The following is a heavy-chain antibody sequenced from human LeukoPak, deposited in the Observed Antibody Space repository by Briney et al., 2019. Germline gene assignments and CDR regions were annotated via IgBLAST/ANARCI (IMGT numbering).Heavy chain of an antibody. CDR2: IIPIFGTA. CDR1: GGTFSSYA. D-gene: IGHD6-6*01. Sequence: SVKVSCKASGGTFSSYAISWVRQAPGQGLEWMGGIIPIFGTANYAQKFQGRVTITADESTSTAYMELSSLRSEDTAVYYCAGAGVAARYYFDYWGQGTLVTVSS. CDR3: AGAGVAARYYFDY. V-gene: IGHV1-69*01. J-gene: IGHJ4*02.